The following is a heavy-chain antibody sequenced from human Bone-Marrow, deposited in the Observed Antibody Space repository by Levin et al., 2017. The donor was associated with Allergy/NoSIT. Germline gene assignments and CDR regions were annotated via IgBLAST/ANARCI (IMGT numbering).Heavy chain of an antibody. Sequence: GGSLRLSCAASAFTFSSYAMSWVRQAPGKGLEWVSTISGSGGATYYTGSVKGRFTISRDNSRNTLYLQMNSLRAEDTAVYYCANLIAAAANYWGQGTLVTVSS. CDR1: AFTFSSYA. CDR3: ANLIAAAANY. J-gene: IGHJ4*02. CDR2: ISGSGGAT. V-gene: IGHV3-23*01. D-gene: IGHD6-13*01.